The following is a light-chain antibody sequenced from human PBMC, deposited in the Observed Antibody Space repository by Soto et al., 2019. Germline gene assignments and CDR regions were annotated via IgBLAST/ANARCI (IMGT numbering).Light chain of an antibody. CDR1: QSISSY. CDR3: QQSYSSPRT. CDR2: AAS. V-gene: IGKV1-39*01. Sequence: DLQMTQSPSSLSASVGDRVTITCRASQSISSYLNWYQQKPGKAPKLVIYAASTLQSGVPFRFSGSGSGTDCTLTISSLLPEDFATYYCQQSYSSPRTFGQGTRLEIK. J-gene: IGKJ2*01.